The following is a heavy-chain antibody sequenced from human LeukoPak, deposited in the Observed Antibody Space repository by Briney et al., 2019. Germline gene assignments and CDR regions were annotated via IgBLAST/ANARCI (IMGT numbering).Heavy chain of an antibody. D-gene: IGHD3-22*01. J-gene: IGHJ4*02. CDR3: ARHDVSYDSSGYFY. V-gene: IGHV4-34*01. CDR1: GGSFSGYY. Sequence: SETLSLTCAVYGGSFSGYYWSWIRQPPGKGLEWIGEINHSGSTNYNPSLKSRVTISVDTSKNQFSLKLSSVTAADTAVYYCARHDVSYDSSGYFYWGQGTLVTVSS. CDR2: INHSGST.